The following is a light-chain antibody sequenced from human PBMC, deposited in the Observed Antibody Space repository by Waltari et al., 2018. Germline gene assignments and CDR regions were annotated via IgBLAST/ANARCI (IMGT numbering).Light chain of an antibody. CDR1: QDIGHY. CDR3: QHHVRLPAT. CDR2: ATS. V-gene: IGKV3-20*01. Sequence: IVLTPSPGTLSLSPGGSATLSCRASQDIGHYLAWYQQKPGQAPRLLIYATSTRAAGIPDRFSGSGSGADFSLTITRLEPEDFAVYYCQHHVRLPATFGQGTKV. J-gene: IGKJ1*01.